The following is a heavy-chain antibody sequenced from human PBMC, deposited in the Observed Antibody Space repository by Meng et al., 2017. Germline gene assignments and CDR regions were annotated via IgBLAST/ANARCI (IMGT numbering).Heavy chain of an antibody. V-gene: IGHV3-21*01. CDR1: GFTFSSYS. J-gene: IGHJ4*02. Sequence: GESLKISCAASGFTFSSYSMNWVRQAPGKGLEWVSSISSSSSYIYYADSVKGRFTISRDNAKNSLYLQMNSLRAEDTAVYYCARVPRTWGPVGHFDYWGQGTLVTVSS. CDR3: ARVPRTWGPVGHFDY. CDR2: ISSSSSYI. D-gene: IGHD7-27*01.